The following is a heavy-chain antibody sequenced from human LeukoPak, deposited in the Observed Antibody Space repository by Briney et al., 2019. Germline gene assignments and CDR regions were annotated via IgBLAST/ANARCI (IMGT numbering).Heavy chain of an antibody. Sequence: SETLSLTCTVSGDSINYYYWSWIRQSPGKGLEWIGYIYYSGSTSYNPSLKSRVAISVDTSKNQFSLKLSSVTAADTAVYYCARGPLGYCSSTSCRDAFDIWGQGTMVTVSS. CDR3: ARGPLGYCSSTSCRDAFDI. D-gene: IGHD2-2*01. J-gene: IGHJ3*02. CDR1: GDSINYYY. V-gene: IGHV4-59*12. CDR2: IYYSGST.